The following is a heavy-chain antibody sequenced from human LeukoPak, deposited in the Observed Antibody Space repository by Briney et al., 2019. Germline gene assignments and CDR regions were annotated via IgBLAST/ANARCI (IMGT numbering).Heavy chain of an antibody. J-gene: IGHJ5*02. D-gene: IGHD6-19*01. Sequence: PSETLSLTCPVSGGSISSYYWSWIRRPPGKGLGWIGYIYYSGSTNYNPSLKSRVTISVDTSKNQFSLKLSSVTAADTAVYYCARHVVAGTEARWFDPWGQGTLVTVSS. CDR2: IYYSGST. CDR1: GGSISSYY. CDR3: ARHVVAGTEARWFDP. V-gene: IGHV4-59*08.